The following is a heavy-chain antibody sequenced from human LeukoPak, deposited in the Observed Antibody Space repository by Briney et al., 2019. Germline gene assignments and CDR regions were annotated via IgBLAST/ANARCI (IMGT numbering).Heavy chain of an antibody. V-gene: IGHV3-30*18. CDR1: GFSFRSYG. D-gene: IGHD3-9*01. J-gene: IGHJ4*02. CDR3: AKGPLARANYDILTGEAEARNKGFDY. Sequence: PGRSLRLSCAAFGFSFRSYGMHWVRQAPGRGLEWVAHISYDGSNKQYGDSVKGRFTVSRDNSKNTLYLQINSLRPEDTAAYYCAKGPLARANYDILTGEAEARNKGFDYWGQGTLVTVSS. CDR2: ISYDGSNK.